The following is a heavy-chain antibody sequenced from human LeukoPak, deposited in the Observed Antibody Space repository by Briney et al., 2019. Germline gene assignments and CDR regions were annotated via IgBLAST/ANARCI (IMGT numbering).Heavy chain of an antibody. CDR3: APQEGLRAPNWFDP. D-gene: IGHD3-16*01. CDR1: GGTFSSCA. V-gene: IGHV1-69*04. Sequence: SVKVSCKASGGTFSSCAISWVRQAPGQGLEWMGRIIRIFGIANYAQKFQGRVTITADKSTSTAYMELSSLRSEDTAVYYCAPQEGLRAPNWFDPWGQGTLVTVSS. CDR2: IIRIFGIA. J-gene: IGHJ5*02.